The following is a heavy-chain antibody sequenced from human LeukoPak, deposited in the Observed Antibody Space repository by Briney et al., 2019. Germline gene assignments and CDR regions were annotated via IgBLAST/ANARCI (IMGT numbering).Heavy chain of an antibody. V-gene: IGHV3-30-3*01. Sequence: PGGSLRLSCAASGFTFSSYAMHWVRQAPGKGLEWVAVISYDGSNKYYADSVKGRFTISRDNSKNTLYLQMNSLRAEDTAVYYCARDLAQFYYYYGMDVWGQGTTVTVSS. CDR2: ISYDGSNK. CDR3: ARDLAQFYYYYGMDV. J-gene: IGHJ6*02. CDR1: GFTFSSYA. D-gene: IGHD5-24*01.